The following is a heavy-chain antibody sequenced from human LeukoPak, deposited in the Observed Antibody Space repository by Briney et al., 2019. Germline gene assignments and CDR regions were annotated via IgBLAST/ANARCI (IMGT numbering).Heavy chain of an antibody. Sequence: SETLSLACTVSGGSITNYYWSWIRQPPGKGLEWIGYIYYSGSTKYKSSLKSRVTISVDTSKNQFSLKLSSVTAADTAVYYCAGSRGAHFDYWGQGTLVTVSS. CDR3: AGSRGAHFDY. V-gene: IGHV4-59*01. J-gene: IGHJ4*02. CDR2: IYYSGST. CDR1: GGSITNYY. D-gene: IGHD3-16*01.